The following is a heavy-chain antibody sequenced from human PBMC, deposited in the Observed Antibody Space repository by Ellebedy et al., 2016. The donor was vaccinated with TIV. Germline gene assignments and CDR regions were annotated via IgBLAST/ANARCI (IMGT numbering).Heavy chain of an antibody. D-gene: IGHD2-8*01. CDR1: GFTFDDFA. J-gene: IGHJ6*02. CDR3: VKEGNGDV. CDR2: ISGEGITT. Sequence: PGGSLRLSCAASGFTFDDFAMYWVRQAPGKGLEWVSLISGEGITTDYADSVKGRFTISRDNSQNMLYLQMNTLRVEDTGVYYCVKEGNGDVWGQGTTVTVSS. V-gene: IGHV3-43*02.